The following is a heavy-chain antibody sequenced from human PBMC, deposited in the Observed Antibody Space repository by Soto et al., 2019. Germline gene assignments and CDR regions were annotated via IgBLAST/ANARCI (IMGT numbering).Heavy chain of an antibody. CDR1: GFTFSTYW. CDR3: ARENYDTSGYYHYYFDY. V-gene: IGHV3-74*03. Sequence: GGSLRLSCVASGFTFSTYWMHWVRQDPGKGLVCVSRINTDGSSSTYADSVKGRFTISRDNAKNTLYLQMNGLRAEDTAVYYCARENYDTSGYYHYYFDYWGQGTLVTVSS. D-gene: IGHD3-22*01. CDR2: INTDGSSS. J-gene: IGHJ4*02.